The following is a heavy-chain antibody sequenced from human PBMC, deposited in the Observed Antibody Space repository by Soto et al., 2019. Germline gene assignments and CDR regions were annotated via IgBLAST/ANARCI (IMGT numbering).Heavy chain of an antibody. D-gene: IGHD1-20*01. V-gene: IGHV1-18*04. CDR3: ARDSPVGYNDAFGI. CDR2: ISAYNGNT. CDR1: GYTFTSYG. J-gene: IGHJ3*02. Sequence: SLKVSCKASGYTFTSYGIIWVRQPPGQGLEWMGWISAYNGNTNYAQKLQGRVTMTTDTSTSTAYMELRSLRSDGTAVYYCARDSPVGYNDAFGIWGQGTMVTVSS.